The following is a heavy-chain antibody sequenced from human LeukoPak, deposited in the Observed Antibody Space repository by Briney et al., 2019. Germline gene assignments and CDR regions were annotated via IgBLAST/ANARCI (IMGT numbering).Heavy chain of an antibody. J-gene: IGHJ5*02. V-gene: IGHV4-4*07. CDR2: IYTSGGT. Sequence: PSETLSLTCTVSGGSISSYYWSWIRQPAGKGLEWIGRIYTSGGTNYNPSLKSRVTMSVDTSKNQFSLKLSSVTAADTAVYYCARDRYYYDSSGYWFDPWGQGTLVTVSS. CDR1: GGSISSYY. D-gene: IGHD3-22*01. CDR3: ARDRYYYDSSGYWFDP.